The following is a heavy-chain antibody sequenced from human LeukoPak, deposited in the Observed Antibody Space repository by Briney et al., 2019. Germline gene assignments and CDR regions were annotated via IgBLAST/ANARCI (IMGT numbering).Heavy chain of an antibody. J-gene: IGHJ3*02. D-gene: IGHD1-26*01. CDR2: ISGSGGST. CDR3: AGSGSYYDAFDI. Sequence: GGSLRLSCAASGFTFSSYAMSWVRQAPGKGLEWVSAISGSGGSTYYADSVKGRFTISRDNSKNTLYLQMNSLRAEDTAVYYCAGSGSYYDAFDIWGQGTVVTVSS. CDR1: GFTFSSYA. V-gene: IGHV3-23*01.